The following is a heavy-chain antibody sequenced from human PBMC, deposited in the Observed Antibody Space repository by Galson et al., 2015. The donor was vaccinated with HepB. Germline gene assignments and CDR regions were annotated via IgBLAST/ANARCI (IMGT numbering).Heavy chain of an antibody. V-gene: IGHV3-30*04. CDR3: AREEYGSGWYGSVMGNWFDP. D-gene: IGHD6-19*01. CDR1: GFTFSACA. CDR2: ISNDGSSK. Sequence: SLRLSCAASGFTFSACALHWVRQAPGRGLEWVAGISNDGSSKYYADSVKGRFTISRANSRNTIYLHMNSLRVEDTAIYYCAREEYGSGWYGSVMGNWFDPWGQGTLVTVSS. J-gene: IGHJ5*02.